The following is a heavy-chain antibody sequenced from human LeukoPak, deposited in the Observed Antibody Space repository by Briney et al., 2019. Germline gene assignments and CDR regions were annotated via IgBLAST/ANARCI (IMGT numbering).Heavy chain of an antibody. J-gene: IGHJ3*02. CDR3: VVDI. Sequence: SETLSLTCTVSGGSISTSNYYWGWIRQPPGKGLEWIGNIFYSGSTYYSPSLRSRATISLDTSRNQFSLKLNSVTAADTAVYYCVVDIWGQGTMVTVSS. D-gene: IGHD2-2*01. CDR2: IFYSGST. V-gene: IGHV4-39*07. CDR1: GGSISTSNYY.